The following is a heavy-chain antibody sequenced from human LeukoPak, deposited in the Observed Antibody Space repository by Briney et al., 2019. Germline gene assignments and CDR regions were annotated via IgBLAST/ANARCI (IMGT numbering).Heavy chain of an antibody. CDR1: GYTFTDYY. D-gene: IGHD5-18*01. J-gene: IGHJ4*02. CDR2: INPNSGGT. Sequence: ASVKVSCKASGYTFTDYYMHWVRQAPGQGLEWMGWINPNSGGTNYAQKFQGRVTMTGDTSISTAYMELSRLRSDDTAVYYCARVDPDTAMVTGGIXYXXXGTLVT. CDR3: ARVDPDTAMVTGGIXY. V-gene: IGHV1-2*02.